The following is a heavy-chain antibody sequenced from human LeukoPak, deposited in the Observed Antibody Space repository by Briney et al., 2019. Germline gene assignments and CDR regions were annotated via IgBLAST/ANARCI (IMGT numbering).Heavy chain of an antibody. Sequence: ASAKASCKASGYTFTSYYMHWVRQAPGQGLEWMGIINPSSGSTSYAQNFQGRVTMTRDTSSSTVYMELSSLRSEDTAVYYCARGYTYGDYWGQGTLVTVSS. CDR1: GYTFTSYY. CDR2: INPSSGST. CDR3: ARGYTYGDY. D-gene: IGHD5-18*01. J-gene: IGHJ4*02. V-gene: IGHV1-46*01.